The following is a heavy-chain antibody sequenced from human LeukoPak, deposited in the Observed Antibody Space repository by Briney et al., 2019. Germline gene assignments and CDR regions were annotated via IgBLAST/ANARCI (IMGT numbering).Heavy chain of an antibody. Sequence: GGSLRLSCAASGFTFSSYWMSWVRQAPGKGLEWVANIKQDGSEKYYVDSVKGRFTISRDNAKNSLYLQMNSPRAEDTAVYYCARDLWFGELYYYMDVWGKGTTVTISS. V-gene: IGHV3-7*01. J-gene: IGHJ6*03. CDR2: IKQDGSEK. CDR1: GFTFSSYW. D-gene: IGHD3-10*01. CDR3: ARDLWFGELYYYMDV.